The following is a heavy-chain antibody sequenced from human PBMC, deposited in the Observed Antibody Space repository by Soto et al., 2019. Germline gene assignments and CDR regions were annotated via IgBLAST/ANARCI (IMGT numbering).Heavy chain of an antibody. J-gene: IGHJ4*02. V-gene: IGHV1-18*01. CDR3: ARMSGGAAWSSFAC. CDR2: ISAYNGNT. CDR1: GYSFSSYG. Sequence: GASVKGSCKAAGYSFSSYGGSWVRQAPGQGLEWMGWISAYNGNTNYAQKLQGRVTMTTDTSTSTAYMELRSLRSDDTAVYYCARMSGGAAWSSFACRDKRPRGTASS. D-gene: IGHD6-25*01.